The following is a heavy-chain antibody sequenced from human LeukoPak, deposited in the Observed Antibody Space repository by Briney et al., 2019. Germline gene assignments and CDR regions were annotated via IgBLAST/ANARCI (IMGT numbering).Heavy chain of an antibody. V-gene: IGHV1-18*01. Sequence: EASVKVSCKASGYTFTSYGISWVRRAPGQGLEWMGRISAYNGNTNYAQKLQGRVTMTTDTSTSTAYMELRSLRSDDTAVYYCARVSIVGAKAFDIWGQGTMVTVSS. CDR3: ARVSIVGAKAFDI. J-gene: IGHJ3*02. D-gene: IGHD1-26*01. CDR2: ISAYNGNT. CDR1: GYTFTSYG.